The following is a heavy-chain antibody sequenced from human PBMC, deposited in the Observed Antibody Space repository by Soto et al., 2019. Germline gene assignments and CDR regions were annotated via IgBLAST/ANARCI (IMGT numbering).Heavy chain of an antibody. D-gene: IGHD5-12*01. CDR3: ATAVATRGYFDY. J-gene: IGHJ4*02. CDR1: GGSISSGGYY. Sequence: SETLSLTCTVSGGSISSGGYYWSWIRQHPGKGLEWIGFIYYSGPTYYNPSLKSRVSISVDTSKNQFSLKLRSVTAADTAVYYCATAVATRGYFDYWGQGSLVTVSS. CDR2: IYYSGPT. V-gene: IGHV4-31*03.